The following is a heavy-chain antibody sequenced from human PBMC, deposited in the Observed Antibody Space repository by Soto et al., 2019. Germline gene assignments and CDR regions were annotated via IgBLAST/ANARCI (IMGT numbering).Heavy chain of an antibody. CDR3: ARVGVTKYYYDSSGYYHEAFDI. CDR2: ISAYNGNT. CDR1: GYTFTSYG. J-gene: IGHJ3*02. V-gene: IGHV1-18*04. Sequence: ASVKVSCKASGYTFTSYGISWVRQAPGQGLEWMGWISAYNGNTNYAQKLQGRVTMTTDTSTSTAYMELRSLRSDDTAVYYCARVGVTKYYYDSSGYYHEAFDIWGQGTMVTVSS. D-gene: IGHD3-22*01.